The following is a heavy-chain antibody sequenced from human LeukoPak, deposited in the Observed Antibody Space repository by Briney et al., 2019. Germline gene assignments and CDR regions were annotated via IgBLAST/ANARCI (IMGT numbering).Heavy chain of an antibody. Sequence: GGSLRLSCAASGFTYSTYSMNWVRQAPGKGLEWVSSISTRSSYINYADSVKGRFTISRDNAKNSLYLQMNSLRAEDTAVYYCARGSSNIAARNNWFDPWGQGTLVTVSS. D-gene: IGHD6-6*01. CDR3: ARGSSNIAARNNWFDP. CDR2: ISTRSSYI. J-gene: IGHJ5*02. V-gene: IGHV3-21*01. CDR1: GFTYSTYS.